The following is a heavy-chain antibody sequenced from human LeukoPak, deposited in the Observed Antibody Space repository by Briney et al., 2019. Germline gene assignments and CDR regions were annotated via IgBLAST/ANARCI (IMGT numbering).Heavy chain of an antibody. J-gene: IGHJ6*02. Sequence: GESLKISCKGSGYSFTSYWIGWVRQMPGKGLEWVGIIYPRDSDTRYSPSVQGQVTISADKSITTAYLQWSSLKASDTATYFCAVKRSGLDVWGQGTTVTVSS. CDR1: GYSFTSYW. CDR3: AVKRSGLDV. CDR2: IYPRDSDT. D-gene: IGHD4-17*01. V-gene: IGHV5-51*01.